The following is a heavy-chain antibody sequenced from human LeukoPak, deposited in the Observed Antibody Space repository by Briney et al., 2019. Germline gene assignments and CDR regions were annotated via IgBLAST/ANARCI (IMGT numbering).Heavy chain of an antibody. J-gene: IGHJ4*02. CDR1: EFTFSAYW. CDR3: ARVETGSSY. V-gene: IGHV3-7*01. CDR2: IKQDGSEK. Sequence: GGSLRLSCAASEFTFSAYWMTWVRQAPGKGLEWVANIKQDGSEKHYVDSVKGRFTISRDNAKDSLYLQMNSLRAEDTAVYYCARVETGSSYWGQGTLVTVSS. D-gene: IGHD1-26*01.